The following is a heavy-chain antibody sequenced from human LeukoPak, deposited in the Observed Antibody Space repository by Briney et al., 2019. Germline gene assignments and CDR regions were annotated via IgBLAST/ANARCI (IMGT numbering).Heavy chain of an antibody. D-gene: IGHD2-21*01. CDR3: TRDPDYGDPD. CDR1: GVSFSDHY. Sequence: PGGSLRLSCTASGVSFSDHYMTWMRQAPGKGLEWISYITSSGRSTDYADSVKGRFIISRDNAMNSLFLQMSSLRVDDTAVYYCTRDPDYGDPDWGQGTLVTVSS. CDR2: ITSSGRST. J-gene: IGHJ4*02. V-gene: IGHV3-11*01.